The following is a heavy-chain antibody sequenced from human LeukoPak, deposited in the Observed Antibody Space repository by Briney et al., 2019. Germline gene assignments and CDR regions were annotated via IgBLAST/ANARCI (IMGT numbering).Heavy chain of an antibody. CDR1: GFTFSRYW. V-gene: IGHV3-7*01. CDR3: ATGLYSSGWYPVDY. Sequence: PGGSLRLSCAVSGFTFSRYWMNWVRQAPGKGLEWVADIKQDGSEKYYADSVKGRFTISRDNAKNSLYLQMNSPRADDTAVYYCATGLYSSGWYPVDYWGQGTLVTVSS. D-gene: IGHD6-19*01. J-gene: IGHJ4*02. CDR2: IKQDGSEK.